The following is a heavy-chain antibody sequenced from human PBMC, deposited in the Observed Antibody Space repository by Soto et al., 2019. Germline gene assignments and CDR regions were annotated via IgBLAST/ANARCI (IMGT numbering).Heavy chain of an antibody. CDR2: ISAYNGNT. CDR3: ARAYGSGNVLLYYYYGMDV. J-gene: IGHJ6*02. CDR1: GYTFTSYG. Sequence: QVQLVQSGAEVKKPGASVKVSCKASGYTFTSYGISWVRQAPGQGLEWMGWISAYNGNTNYAQKLQGRVTMTTDTSTSTAYMERRSLRSDDTAVYYCARAYGSGNVLLYYYYGMDVWGQGTTVTVSS. V-gene: IGHV1-18*01. D-gene: IGHD3-10*01.